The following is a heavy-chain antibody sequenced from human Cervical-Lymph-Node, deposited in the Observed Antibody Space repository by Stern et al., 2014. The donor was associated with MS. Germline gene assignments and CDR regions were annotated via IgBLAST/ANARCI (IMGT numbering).Heavy chain of an antibody. D-gene: IGHD4-23*01. V-gene: IGHV1-69*01. J-gene: IGHJ4*02. CDR3: ARDPPYGGNSGFVVFLY. CDR2: IIPIVGTA. CDR1: GGTFSSYA. Sequence: VQLEESGAEVKKPGSSVKVSCKASGGTFSSYAISWVRQAPGQGLEWIGGIIPIVGTANDAQKFQGRVTITADESTSTAYMELSSLRSEDTAVYYCARDPPYGGNSGFVVFLYWGQGTLVTVSS.